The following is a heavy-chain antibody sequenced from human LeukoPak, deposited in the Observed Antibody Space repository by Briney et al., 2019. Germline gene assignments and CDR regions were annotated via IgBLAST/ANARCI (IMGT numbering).Heavy chain of an antibody. Sequence: EASVKVSCKASGYTFTGYYMHWVRQAPGQGLEWMGIINPSGGSTSYAQKFQGRVTMTRDTSTSTVYMELSSLRSEDTAVYYCARHSYSGYDDDAFDIWGQGTMVTVSS. J-gene: IGHJ3*02. D-gene: IGHD5-12*01. CDR3: ARHSYSGYDDDAFDI. V-gene: IGHV1-46*01. CDR1: GYTFTGYY. CDR2: INPSGGST.